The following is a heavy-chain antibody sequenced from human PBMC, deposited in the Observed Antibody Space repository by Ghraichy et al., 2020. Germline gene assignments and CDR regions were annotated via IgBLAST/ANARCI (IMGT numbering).Heavy chain of an antibody. CDR3: AKDRGAYSGSSCFDS. Sequence: GESLNISCTASGFIFSSYAMNWVRQARGKGLEWVSSISGRGGSTFYAESVKGRFTISRDNSKNTLYLQMNSLRAEETAVYYCAKDRGAYSGSSCFDSWGQGNLVTVST. CDR1: GFIFSSYA. J-gene: IGHJ4*02. CDR2: ISGRGGST. V-gene: IGHV3-23*01. D-gene: IGHD1-26*01.